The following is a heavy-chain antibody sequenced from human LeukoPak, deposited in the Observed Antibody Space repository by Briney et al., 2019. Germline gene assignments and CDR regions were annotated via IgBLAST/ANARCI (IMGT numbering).Heavy chain of an antibody. J-gene: IGHJ6*04. D-gene: IGHD2-8*01. CDR3: AKWRSVLTPPDV. Sequence: PGGSLRLSCAASGFTFSSYGMHWVRQAPGKGLEWVAFIRYDGSNKYYADSVKGRFTISRDNSKNTLYLQMNSLRAEDMAVYYCAKWRSVLTPPDVWGKGTTVTISS. V-gene: IGHV3-30*02. CDR1: GFTFSSYG. CDR2: IRYDGSNK.